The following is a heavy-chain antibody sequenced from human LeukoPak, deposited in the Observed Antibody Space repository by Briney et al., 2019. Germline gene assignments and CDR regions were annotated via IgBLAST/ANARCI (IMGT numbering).Heavy chain of an antibody. Sequence: GGSLRLSCAASGFTFDDYGMSWVRQAPGKGLEWVSGINWNGGSTGYADSVKGRFTISRDNSKNTLYLQMNSLRAEDTAMYYCARDSSYYSDSDDYDPAFDVWGQGTMVTVSS. V-gene: IGHV3-20*04. CDR2: INWNGGST. CDR3: ARDSSYYSDSDDYDPAFDV. CDR1: GFTFDDYG. D-gene: IGHD3-22*01. J-gene: IGHJ3*01.